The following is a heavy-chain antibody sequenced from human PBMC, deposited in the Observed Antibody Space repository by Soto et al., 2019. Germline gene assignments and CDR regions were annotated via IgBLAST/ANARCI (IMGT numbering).Heavy chain of an antibody. D-gene: IGHD6-25*01. CDR2: ISSNGDST. V-gene: IGHV3-64*01. CDR3: ARGQSSDYYGAFDI. Sequence: HPGGSLRLSCAAPGFTFSSYAMNWVRQAPGKGLEYVSAISSNGDSTYYANSVKGRFTISRDNFKDTLYLQMGSLRAEDMAVYFCARGQSSDYYGAFDIWGQGTMVTVSS. J-gene: IGHJ3*02. CDR1: GFTFSSYA.